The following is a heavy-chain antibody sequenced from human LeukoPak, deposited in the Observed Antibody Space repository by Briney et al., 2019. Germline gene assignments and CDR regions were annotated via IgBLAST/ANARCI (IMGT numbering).Heavy chain of an antibody. V-gene: IGHV1-2*02. Sequence: ASVNVSCKASGYTFTGYYIHWVRQPPGQGLEWMGWINPNSGGTNYAQKFQGRVTMTRDTSISTAYMELSRLTSDDTAVYYCARDAIVRDYSNSDYWGQGTLVTVSS. CDR3: ARDAIVRDYSNSDY. CDR2: INPNSGGT. CDR1: GYTFTGYY. J-gene: IGHJ4*02. D-gene: IGHD4-11*01.